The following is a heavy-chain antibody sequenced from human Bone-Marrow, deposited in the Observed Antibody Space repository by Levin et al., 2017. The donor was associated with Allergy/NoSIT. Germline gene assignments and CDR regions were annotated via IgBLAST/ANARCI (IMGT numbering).Heavy chain of an antibody. CDR2: ITSNSGNI. Sequence: GESLKISCAASGFTFSSYEMNWIRQAPGKGLEWISYITSNSGNIYYADSVEGRFAISRDNDKSTVSLEMDSLRDDDTGVYYCVAAWGTTFDYWGQGALVTVSS. J-gene: IGHJ4*02. D-gene: IGHD3-16*01. CDR3: VAAWGTTFDY. CDR1: GFTFSSYE. V-gene: IGHV3-48*03.